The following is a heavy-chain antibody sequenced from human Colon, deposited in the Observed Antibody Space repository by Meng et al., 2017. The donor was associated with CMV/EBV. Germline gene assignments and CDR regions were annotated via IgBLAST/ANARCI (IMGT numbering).Heavy chain of an antibody. CDR2: ISPYNGDT. Sequence: QVQLVQSGAEVKKPGASVKASCKTSGYTFTNFGISWVRQAPGQGLEWMAYISPYNGDTNYAQRFQGRVALTTDTSTSTVYMELGSLRSDDTAIYYCATELSRGGYWGQGTLVTVSS. V-gene: IGHV1-18*01. CDR1: GYTFTNFG. CDR3: ATELSRGGY. J-gene: IGHJ4*02.